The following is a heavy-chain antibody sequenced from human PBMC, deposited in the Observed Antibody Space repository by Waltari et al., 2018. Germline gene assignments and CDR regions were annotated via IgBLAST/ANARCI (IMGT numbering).Heavy chain of an antibody. V-gene: IGHV4-4*02. D-gene: IGHD2-15*01. Sequence: QLQLQESGPGLVTPSGTLSLTCAVSGDPMSSTDWWSWVRQSPGKGLEWIGQVQRSGRTNYNPSFASRVTMSVDTSTNQFSLKVTSATAADTAVYFCARDRGRGIYLDSWGQGTLVTVSP. J-gene: IGHJ4*02. CDR2: VQRSGRT. CDR1: GDPMSSTDW. CDR3: ARDRGRGIYLDS.